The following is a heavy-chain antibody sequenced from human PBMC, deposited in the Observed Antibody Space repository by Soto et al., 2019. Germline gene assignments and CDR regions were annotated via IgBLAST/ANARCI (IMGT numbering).Heavy chain of an antibody. Sequence: PGESLKISCAVSGFTFTNFVMSWVRQAPGKGLEWVSAITGSSGDTYYADSVKGRFTISRDNSKNTLHLQMDSLRAEDTAIYYCAKGSASSRPYFFDCWGQGALVTVSS. CDR1: GFTFTNFV. V-gene: IGHV3-23*01. J-gene: IGHJ4*02. CDR3: AKGSASSRPYFFDC. D-gene: IGHD6-6*01. CDR2: ITGSSGDT.